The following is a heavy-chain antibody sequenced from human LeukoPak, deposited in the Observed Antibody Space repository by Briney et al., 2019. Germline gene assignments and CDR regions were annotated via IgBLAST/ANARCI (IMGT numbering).Heavy chain of an antibody. CDR3: ARGKSRGLYFDWFFDY. V-gene: IGHV3-30*04. CDR2: ISYDGSNK. D-gene: IGHD3-9*01. J-gene: IGHJ4*02. CDR1: GFTFSSYA. Sequence: GGSLRLSCAASGFTFSSYAMHWVRQAPGKGLEWVAVISYDGSNKYYADSVKGRFTISRDNSKNTLYLQMNSLRAEDTAVYYCARGKSRGLYFDWFFDYWGQGTLVTVSS.